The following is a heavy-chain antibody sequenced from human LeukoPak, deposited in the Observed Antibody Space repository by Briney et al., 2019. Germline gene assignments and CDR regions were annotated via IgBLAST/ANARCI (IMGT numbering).Heavy chain of an antibody. D-gene: IGHD4-17*01. CDR2: ISSVSSTI. J-gene: IGHJ4*02. CDR1: GFTFSSYS. CDR3: ARDLDGGDPIDY. Sequence: QPGGSLRLSCAASGFTFSSYSMNWVRQAPGKGLEWLSYISSVSSTIYYADSVRGRFTISRDNAKNSLYLQMNRLRDEDMAVYYCARDLDGGDPIDYWGQGTLVTVSS. V-gene: IGHV3-48*02.